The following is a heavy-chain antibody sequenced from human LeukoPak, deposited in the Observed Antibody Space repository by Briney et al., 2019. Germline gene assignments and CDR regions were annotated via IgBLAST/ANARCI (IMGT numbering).Heavy chain of an antibody. V-gene: IGHV4-30-4*08. Sequence: SETLSLTCTVSGGSISSGDYYWSWIRQPPGKGREWIGYIYYSGSTYYNPSLKSRVTISVDTSNNQFSLKLSSVTAADTAVYYCARTKRDLYDFWSGYDSYYYYYMDVWGKGTTVTVSS. CDR2: IYYSGST. J-gene: IGHJ6*03. CDR1: GGSISSGDYY. D-gene: IGHD3-3*01. CDR3: ARTKRDLYDFWSGYDSYYYYYMDV.